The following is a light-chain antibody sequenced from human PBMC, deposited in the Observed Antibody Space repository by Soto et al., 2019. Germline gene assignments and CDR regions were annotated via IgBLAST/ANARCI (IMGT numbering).Light chain of an antibody. V-gene: IGKV1-39*01. CDR3: QQSYSTPRT. Sequence: DIQMTQSPSSLSASVGDRVTITCRASQSISSYLNWYRQKPGKAPKLLIYAASSLQSGVPSRFSGSGSGTDFTLTISSLQPEDFATYYCQQSYSTPRTFGQGTQVEIK. CDR2: AAS. J-gene: IGKJ1*01. CDR1: QSISSY.